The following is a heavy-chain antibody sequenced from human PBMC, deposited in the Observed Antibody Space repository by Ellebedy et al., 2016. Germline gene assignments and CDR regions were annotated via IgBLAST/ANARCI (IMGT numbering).Heavy chain of an antibody. CDR3: ARNGLTGIAVNDY. CDR1: GYTFTSYA. J-gene: IGHJ4*02. Sequence: ASVKVSXXASGYTFTSYAMHWVRQAPGQRLEWMGWINAGNGNTKYSQKFQGRVTITRDTSASTAYMELSSLRSEDTAVYYCARNGLTGIAVNDYWGQGTLVTVSS. V-gene: IGHV1-3*01. CDR2: INAGNGNT. D-gene: IGHD6-19*01.